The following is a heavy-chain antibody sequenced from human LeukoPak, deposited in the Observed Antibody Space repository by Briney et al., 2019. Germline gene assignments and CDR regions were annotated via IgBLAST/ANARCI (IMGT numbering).Heavy chain of an antibody. CDR1: GYTFTSYA. V-gene: IGHV7-4-1*02. CDR2: INTNTGNP. Sequence: ASVKVSCKASGYTFTSYAMNWVRQAPGQGLEWMGWINTNTGNPTYAQGFTGRFVFCLDTSVSTAYLQISSLKAEDTAVYYCARSPGASQATYLIDYWGQGTLVTVSS. CDR3: ARSPGASQATYLIDY. D-gene: IGHD1-26*01. J-gene: IGHJ4*02.